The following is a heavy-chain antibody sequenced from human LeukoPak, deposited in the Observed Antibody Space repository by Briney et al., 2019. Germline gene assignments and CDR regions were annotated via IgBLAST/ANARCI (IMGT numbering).Heavy chain of an antibody. CDR1: GFTFSSYA. CDR3: AKGAYYGSGTDDAFDI. D-gene: IGHD3-10*01. CDR2: MSGSGGST. V-gene: IGHV3-23*01. Sequence: GGSLRLSCAASGFTFSSYAMSWVLQAPGKGLEWVSAMSGSGGSTYYADSVKGRFTISRDNSKNTLYLQMNSLRAEDTAVYYCAKGAYYGSGTDDAFDIWGQGTMVTVPS. J-gene: IGHJ3*02.